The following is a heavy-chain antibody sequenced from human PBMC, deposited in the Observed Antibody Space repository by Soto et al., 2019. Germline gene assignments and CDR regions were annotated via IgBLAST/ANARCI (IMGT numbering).Heavy chain of an antibody. Sequence: SVKVSCKASGFTFTSSAMQWVRQARGQRLEWIGWIVVGSGNTNYAQEFQERVTITRDMSTSTAYMELSSLRSEDTAVYYCAAAFRYSSSSHYYYYYMDVWGKGTTVTVSS. J-gene: IGHJ6*03. CDR1: GFTFTSSA. CDR3: AAAFRYSSSSHYYYYYMDV. CDR2: IVVGSGNT. D-gene: IGHD6-6*01. V-gene: IGHV1-58*02.